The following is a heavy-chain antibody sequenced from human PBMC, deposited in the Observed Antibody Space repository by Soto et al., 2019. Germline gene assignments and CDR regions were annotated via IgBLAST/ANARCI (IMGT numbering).Heavy chain of an antibody. Sequence: SETLSLTCTVSGGSISSGDYYWSWIRQPPGKGLEWIGYIYYSGSTYYNPSLKSRVTVSVDTSKNQFSLKLSSVTAADTAVYYCARDRVGYDFWSGYRTVYYYYGMDVWGQGTTVTVSS. CDR1: GGSISSGDYY. CDR2: IYYSGST. CDR3: ARDRVGYDFWSGYRTVYYYYGMDV. D-gene: IGHD3-3*01. J-gene: IGHJ6*02. V-gene: IGHV4-30-4*01.